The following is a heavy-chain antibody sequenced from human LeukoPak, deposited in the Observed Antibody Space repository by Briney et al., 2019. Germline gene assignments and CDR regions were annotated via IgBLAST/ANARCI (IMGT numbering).Heavy chain of an antibody. Sequence: GASVKVSCKASAYTFTKYGITWVRQAPGQGPEWVGWISAYNGHTESAQKFQGRVTMTTDTSTNTAYMELRSLRSDDTAVYYCARTGIDYGDYGLLDYWGQGSLVTVSS. D-gene: IGHD4-17*01. V-gene: IGHV1-18*01. CDR2: ISAYNGHT. CDR1: AYTFTKYG. J-gene: IGHJ4*02. CDR3: ARTGIDYGDYGLLDY.